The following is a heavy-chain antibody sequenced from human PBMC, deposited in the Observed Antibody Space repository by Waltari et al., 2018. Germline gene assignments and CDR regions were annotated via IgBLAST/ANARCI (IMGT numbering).Heavy chain of an antibody. CDR3: ARVNSGSYLDYFDY. Sequence: EVQLVESGGGLIKPGGSLRLSCADSGFTGSSNTMSWVRPAPGKGREWVSVIYSGGITYYADSVKGRFTISRDNSKNTLYLQMNSLRAEDTAVYYCARVNSGSYLDYFDYWGQGTLVTVSS. D-gene: IGHD1-26*01. CDR1: GFTGSSNT. CDR2: IYSGGIT. J-gene: IGHJ4*02. V-gene: IGHV3-53*01.